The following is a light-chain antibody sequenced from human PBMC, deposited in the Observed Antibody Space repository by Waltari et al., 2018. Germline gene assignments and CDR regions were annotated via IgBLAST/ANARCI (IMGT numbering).Light chain of an antibody. J-gene: IGKJ1*01. Sequence: EIVLTQSPGTASLSPGERVTLSCRASQSVGSSSLAWYQQKPGQAPRLVIYRESRRATGFPDRFSGSGSGTDFSLTISRLEPEDFAVYYCQQHGTLPATFGQGTKVEIK. V-gene: IGKV3-20*01. CDR1: QSVGSSS. CDR2: RES. CDR3: QQHGTLPAT.